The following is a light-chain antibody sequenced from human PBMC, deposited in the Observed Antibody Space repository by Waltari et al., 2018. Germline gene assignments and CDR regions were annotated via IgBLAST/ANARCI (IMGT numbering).Light chain of an antibody. V-gene: IGKV2-28*01. CDR2: LGS. CDR1: QSLLHMNGNNY. Sequence: DIVVTQSPLSLPVTPGESASISCRSSQSLLHMNGNNYLDWYLQKPGQSPQLLIYLGSNRASGVPDRFSGSGSGTDFTLRISRVEAEDVGVYYCMQSLQTLWTFGQGTKVEIK. J-gene: IGKJ1*01. CDR3: MQSLQTLWT.